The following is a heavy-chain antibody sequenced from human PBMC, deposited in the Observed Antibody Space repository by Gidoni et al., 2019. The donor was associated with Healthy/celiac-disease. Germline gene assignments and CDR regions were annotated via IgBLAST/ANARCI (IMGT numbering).Heavy chain of an antibody. Sequence: EVQLLESGGGLVQPGGSLRLSCAASGFTFSSYAMRWVRQAPGKGLEWVSAISGSGGSTYYADSVKGRFTISRDNSKNTLYLQMNSLRAEDTAVYYCAKAGSGSYFVWGGPTFDYWGQGTLVTVSS. J-gene: IGHJ4*02. CDR1: GFTFSSYA. CDR3: AKAGSGSYFVWGGPTFDY. V-gene: IGHV3-23*01. D-gene: IGHD1-26*01. CDR2: ISGSGGST.